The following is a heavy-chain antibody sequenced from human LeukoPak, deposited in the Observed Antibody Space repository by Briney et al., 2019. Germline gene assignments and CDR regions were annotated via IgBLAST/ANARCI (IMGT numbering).Heavy chain of an antibody. J-gene: IGHJ1*01. CDR2: ISYDGGTK. Sequence: GGSLRLSCAGAGFSFSSYGMHWVRQAPGKGLEWVAVISYDGGTKFYADSVKGRFTISRDNSKNTLFLQMNSLRAEDTAVYYCAKGSSRETLLLSHPEYFQHWGQGTLVTVSS. D-gene: IGHD2-2*01. CDR1: GFSFSSYG. V-gene: IGHV3-30*18. CDR3: AKGSSRETLLLSHPEYFQH.